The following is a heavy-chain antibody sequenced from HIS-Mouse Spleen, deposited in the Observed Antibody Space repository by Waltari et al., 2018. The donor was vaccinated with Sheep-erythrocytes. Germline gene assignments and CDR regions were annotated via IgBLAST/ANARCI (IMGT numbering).Heavy chain of an antibody. CDR2: INPNSGGT. V-gene: IGHV1-2*02. CDR1: GYTFTGYY. CDR3: ARDLEYSSSSMGAFDI. J-gene: IGHJ3*02. D-gene: IGHD6-6*01. Sequence: QVQLVQSGAEVKKPGASVKVSCKASGYTFTGYYMHWVRQAPGQGLEWMGWINPNSGGTNYAQKFQGRVTMTRDTSISTAYMELSRLRAEDTAVYYCARDLEYSSSSMGAFDIWGQGTMVTVSS.